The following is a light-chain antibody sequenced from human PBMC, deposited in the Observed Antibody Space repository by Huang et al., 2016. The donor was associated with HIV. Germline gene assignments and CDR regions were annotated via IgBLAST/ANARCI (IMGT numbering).Light chain of an antibody. CDR1: QNIRTY. Sequence: DIQMTQSPSSLSASVGDRVTITCRASQNIRTYLNWYQQKPGKAPKLLIYAASSLQIGVPARFSGSVSGTDFTLTSSSLQPEDFATYYCQQSYSDPYTFGQGTKLEIK. CDR2: AAS. V-gene: IGKV1-39*01. CDR3: QQSYSDPYT. J-gene: IGKJ2*01.